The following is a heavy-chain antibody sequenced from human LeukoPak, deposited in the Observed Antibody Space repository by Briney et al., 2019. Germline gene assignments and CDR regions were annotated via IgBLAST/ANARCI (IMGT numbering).Heavy chain of an antibody. V-gene: IGHV3-30*03. D-gene: IGHD5-12*01. CDR2: ISYDGSNK. J-gene: IGHJ4*02. CDR3: PRGYSGYFNY. Sequence: GGSLRLSCAASGFTFSGYGMHWVRQAPGKGLEWVAVISYDGSNKYYADSVKGRFTISRDNSKNTLYLQMNSLRAEDTAVYYCPRGYSGYFNYWGQGTLVTVSS. CDR1: GFTFSGYG.